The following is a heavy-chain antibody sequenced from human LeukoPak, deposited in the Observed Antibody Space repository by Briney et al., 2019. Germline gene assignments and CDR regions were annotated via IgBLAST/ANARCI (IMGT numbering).Heavy chain of an antibody. Sequence: ASVKVSCKVSGYTLTELSMHWVRQARGKGLEWMGGFDPEDGETIYAQKFQGRVTMTEDTSTDTAYMELSSLRSEDTAVYYCATASGRGGLRYYDSSGYYYVYWGQGTLVTVSS. CDR2: FDPEDGET. J-gene: IGHJ4*02. V-gene: IGHV1-24*01. CDR1: GYTLTELS. D-gene: IGHD3-22*01. CDR3: ATASGRGGLRYYDSSGYYYVY.